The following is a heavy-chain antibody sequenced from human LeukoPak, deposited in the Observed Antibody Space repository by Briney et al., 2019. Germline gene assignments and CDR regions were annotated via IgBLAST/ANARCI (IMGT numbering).Heavy chain of an antibody. V-gene: IGHV5-51*01. CDR1: GYSFTSYW. Sequence: GESLKISCKGSGYSFTSYWMGWVRQMPGKGLEWMGIIYPGDSDTRYSPSFQGQVTISADKSISTAYLQRSSLKASDTAMYYCARRVTSRDGYNSAEYFQHWGQGTLVTVSS. CDR3: ARRVTSRDGYNSAEYFQH. J-gene: IGHJ1*01. D-gene: IGHD5-24*01. CDR2: IYPGDSDT.